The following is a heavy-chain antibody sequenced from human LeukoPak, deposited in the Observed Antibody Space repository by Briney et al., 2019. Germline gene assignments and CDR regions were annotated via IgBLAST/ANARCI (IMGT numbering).Heavy chain of an antibody. Sequence: PGGSLRLSCAASGFTFSSYSMNWVRQAPGKGLEWVSSISSSSSYIYYADSVKGRFTISRDNSKNTLYLQMNSLRAEDTAVYYCARGGPYCSSTSCQTTVTTPLTFDYWGQGTLVTVSS. CDR2: ISSSSSYI. V-gene: IGHV3-21*01. J-gene: IGHJ4*02. CDR3: ARGGPYCSSTSCQTTVTTPLTFDY. CDR1: GFTFSSYS. D-gene: IGHD2-2*01.